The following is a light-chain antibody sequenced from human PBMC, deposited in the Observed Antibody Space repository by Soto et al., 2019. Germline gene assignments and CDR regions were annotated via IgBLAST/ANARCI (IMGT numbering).Light chain of an antibody. V-gene: IGKV3-15*01. CDR3: QQRHMWPIT. J-gene: IGKJ5*01. CDR1: QSVGSD. CDR2: GIS. Sequence: EIVMAQSPATLSVSPGERATLSCRASQSVGSDLAWYQQKPDQAPRLLIYGISTRATDIPARFSGSGSGTDFTLTISSLEPEDSAVYYCQQRHMWPITFGQGTRLEIK.